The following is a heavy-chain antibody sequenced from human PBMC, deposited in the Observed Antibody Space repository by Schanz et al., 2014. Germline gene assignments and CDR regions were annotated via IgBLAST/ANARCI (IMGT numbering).Heavy chain of an antibody. CDR3: ARGLIAAAGGAFDY. Sequence: EVQLVASGGGLVQPGGSLRLSCAASGFAVDNYYMSCVRQAPGRGLEWVSVISASGGDTYYADSVKGRFTISRDNSKNTLYLQMNSLRAEDTSVYYCARGLIAAAGGAFDYWGQGTLVAVSA. D-gene: IGHD6-13*01. J-gene: IGHJ4*02. CDR1: GFAVDNYY. CDR2: ISASGGDT. V-gene: IGHV3-23*04.